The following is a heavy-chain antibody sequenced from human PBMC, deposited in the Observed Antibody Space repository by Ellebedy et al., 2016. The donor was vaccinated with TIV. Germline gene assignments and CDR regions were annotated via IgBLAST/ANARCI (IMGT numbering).Heavy chain of an antibody. V-gene: IGHV3-48*01. J-gene: IGHJ4*02. CDR3: ARVQLVWFESDC. CDR2: ITSGSSTI. Sequence: PGGSLRLSCAASGFNLSTYSMNWVRQAPGKGLEWVSYITSGSSTIKYADSVKGRFTISRDNAKNSLYLQMNSLIAEDTAVYYCARVQLVWFESDCWGQGTLVTVSS. D-gene: IGHD3-10*01. CDR1: GFNLSTYS.